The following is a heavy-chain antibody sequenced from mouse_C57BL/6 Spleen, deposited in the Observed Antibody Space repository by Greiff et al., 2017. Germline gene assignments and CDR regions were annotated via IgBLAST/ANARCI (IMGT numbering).Heavy chain of an antibody. CDR2: IDPSDSYT. CDR1: GYTFTSYW. CDR3: ARRWDSNYEGYAMDY. J-gene: IGHJ4*01. V-gene: IGHV1-69*01. D-gene: IGHD2-5*01. Sequence: VQLQQPGAELVMPGASVKLSCKASGYTFTSYWMHWVKQRPGQGLEWIGEIDPSDSYTNYNQKFKGKSTLTVDKSSSTAYMQLSSLTSEDSAVYYCARRWDSNYEGYAMDYWGQGTSVTVSS.